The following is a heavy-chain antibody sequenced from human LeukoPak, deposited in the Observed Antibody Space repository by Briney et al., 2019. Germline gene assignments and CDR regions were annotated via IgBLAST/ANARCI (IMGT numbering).Heavy chain of an antibody. V-gene: IGHV1-2*02. Sequence: GASVKVSCKASGYTFTDYFIHWVRQAPGQGPEWMGWIRCNSGATLSAQRYQGRVNMTSDTSSSTVYMDLSNLSSDDTALYFCARDPGGYPGMDVWGQGTTITVTS. CDR2: IRCNSGAT. CDR3: ARDPGGYPGMDV. J-gene: IGHJ6*02. CDR1: GYTFTDYF. D-gene: IGHD6-13*01.